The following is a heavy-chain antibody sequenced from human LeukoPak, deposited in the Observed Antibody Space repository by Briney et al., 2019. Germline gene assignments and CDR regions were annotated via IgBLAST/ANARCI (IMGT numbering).Heavy chain of an antibody. Sequence: GGSLRLSCAASGFTFSSYSMNWVRQAPGKGLEWVSSISSSSSYIYYADSVKGRFTISRDNSKNTLYLQMHSLRAEDTAVYYCAKDGGSYYVRSGHLWGQGTLVTVSS. CDR1: GFTFSSYS. D-gene: IGHD1-26*01. CDR2: ISSSSSYI. CDR3: AKDGGSYYVRSGHL. V-gene: IGHV3-21*04. J-gene: IGHJ5*02.